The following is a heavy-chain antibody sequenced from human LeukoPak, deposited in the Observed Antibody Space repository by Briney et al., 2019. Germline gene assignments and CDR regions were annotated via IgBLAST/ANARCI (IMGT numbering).Heavy chain of an antibody. Sequence: QSGGSLRLSCAASGFTFSSYNMNWVRQAPGKGLEWVASINHNGNVNYYVDSVKGRFTISRDNAKNSLYLQMSNLRAEDTAVYFCARGGGLDVWGQGATVTVSS. CDR3: ARGGGLDV. D-gene: IGHD3-16*01. V-gene: IGHV3-7*03. CDR2: INHNGNVN. CDR1: GFTFSSYN. J-gene: IGHJ6*02.